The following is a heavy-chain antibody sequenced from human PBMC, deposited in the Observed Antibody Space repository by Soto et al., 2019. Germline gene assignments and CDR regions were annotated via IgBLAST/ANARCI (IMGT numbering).Heavy chain of an antibody. J-gene: IGHJ4*02. D-gene: IGHD1-1*01. CDR3: ARSGDNFNVLDY. Sequence: GGSLRLSCAASGFTFSDYYMSWVRQAPGRGLEWISYSSNSGTFARYATSVKGRFSISRDNANNSLYLEMNSLRVEDTGVYYCARSGDNFNVLDYWGQGTPVTVSS. CDR2: SSNSGTFA. V-gene: IGHV3-11*06. CDR1: GFTFSDYY.